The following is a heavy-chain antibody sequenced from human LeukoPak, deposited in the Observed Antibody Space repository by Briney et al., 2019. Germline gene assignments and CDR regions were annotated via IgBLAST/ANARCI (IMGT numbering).Heavy chain of an antibody. CDR1: GYSISSGYY. D-gene: IGHD1-1*01. J-gene: IGHJ4*02. Sequence: SETLSLTCAVSGYSISSGYYWGWIRPPPGKGGEWIGSIYHSGSTYYNASLKRRVTISEDTSKNQFSLKLSSVTAADTAVYYCARSNWNDPYDYWGQGTLVTVSS. CDR2: IYHSGST. CDR3: ARSNWNDPYDY. V-gene: IGHV4-38-2*01.